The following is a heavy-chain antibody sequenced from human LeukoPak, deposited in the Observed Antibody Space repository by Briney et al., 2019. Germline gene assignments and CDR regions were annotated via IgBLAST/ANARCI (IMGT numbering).Heavy chain of an antibody. CDR3: AKGETAIRFLETLLDY. J-gene: IGHJ4*02. Sequence: GGSLRLSCAASGFTFSSYAMSWVRQAPGKGLEWVSAISGSGGSTYYADSVKGRFTISRDNSKNTLYLQMNSLGAEDTAVYYCAKGETAIRFLETLLDYWGQGTLVTVSS. D-gene: IGHD3-3*01. CDR2: ISGSGGST. V-gene: IGHV3-23*01. CDR1: GFTFSSYA.